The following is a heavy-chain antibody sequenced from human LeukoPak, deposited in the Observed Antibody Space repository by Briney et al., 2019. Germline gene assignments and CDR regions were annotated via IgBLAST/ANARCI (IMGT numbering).Heavy chain of an antibody. J-gene: IGHJ4*02. CDR2: IYYSWST. CDR1: GGSISSNSYY. Sequence: AETLSLTCTASGGSISSNSYYWGWLRQPPGKELEWIVSIYYSWSTYYIPSLNSRVTISVDTSKNQFSLKLSSVAAADTAVYYCARGGDYYGFDYWGQGTLVTVSS. CDR3: ARGGDYYGFDY. V-gene: IGHV4-39*07. D-gene: IGHD3-10*01.